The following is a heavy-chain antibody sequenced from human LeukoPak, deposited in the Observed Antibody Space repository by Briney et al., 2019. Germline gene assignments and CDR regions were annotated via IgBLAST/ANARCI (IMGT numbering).Heavy chain of an antibody. J-gene: IGHJ5*02. V-gene: IGHV3-23*01. Sequence: GGSLRISFAASGFTFSSYAMSGLRQAPGKGLEWVSAISGSGGSTYYADSVKGRFTISRDNSKNTLYLQMNSLRAEDTAVYYCTGYSSGGSCFVDWFDPWGQGILVTVSS. CDR3: TGYSSGGSCFVDWFDP. D-gene: IGHD2-15*01. CDR1: GFTFSSYA. CDR2: ISGSGGST.